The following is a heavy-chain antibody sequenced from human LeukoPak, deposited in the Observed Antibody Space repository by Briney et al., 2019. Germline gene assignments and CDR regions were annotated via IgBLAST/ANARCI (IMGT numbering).Heavy chain of an antibody. CDR2: IYYSGST. Sequence: SETLSLTCTVSGGSISSYYWSWIRQPPGKGLEWIGYIYYSGSTNYNPSLKSRVTISVDTSKNQFSLKLSSVTAADMAVYYCARRYDSTLYYYYYMDVWGKGTTVTVSS. CDR3: ARRYDSTLYYYYYMDV. J-gene: IGHJ6*03. V-gene: IGHV4-59*08. D-gene: IGHD3-22*01. CDR1: GGSISSYY.